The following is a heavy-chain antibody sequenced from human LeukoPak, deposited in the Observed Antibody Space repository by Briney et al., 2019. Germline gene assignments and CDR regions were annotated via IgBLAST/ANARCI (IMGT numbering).Heavy chain of an antibody. Sequence: PGGSLRLSCAASGFTFSSYEMNWVRQAPGKGLEWVSYISSSGSTIYYADSVKGRFTISRDSAKNSLYLQMNSLRAEDTAVYYCARWAYYYDSSGPGDYWGQGTLVTVSS. CDR1: GFTFSSYE. CDR3: ARWAYYYDSSGPGDY. D-gene: IGHD3-22*01. J-gene: IGHJ4*02. CDR2: ISSSGSTI. V-gene: IGHV3-48*03.